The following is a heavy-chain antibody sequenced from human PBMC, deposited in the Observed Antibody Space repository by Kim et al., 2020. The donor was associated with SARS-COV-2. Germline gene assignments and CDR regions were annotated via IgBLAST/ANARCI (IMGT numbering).Heavy chain of an antibody. CDR1: GFTFGDYA. D-gene: IGHD2-2*01. J-gene: IGHJ6*03. CDR3: TRYAPETAAGYYYYMDV. CDR2: IRSKAYGGTT. Sequence: GGSLRLSCTASGFTFGDYAMSWVRQAPGKGLEWVGFIRSKAYGGTTEYAASVKGRFTISRDDSNSIAYLQMNSLKTEDTAVYYCTRYAPETAAGYYYYMDVWGKGTTVTGSS. V-gene: IGHV3-49*04.